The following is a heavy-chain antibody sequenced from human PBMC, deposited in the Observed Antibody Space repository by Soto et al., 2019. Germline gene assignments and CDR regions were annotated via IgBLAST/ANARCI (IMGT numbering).Heavy chain of an antibody. V-gene: IGHV1-18*01. CDR2: ISPYNGNT. CDR3: ARDRLGVSVTGAGFDS. D-gene: IGHD2-8*01. J-gene: IGHJ4*02. Sequence: QVQLVQSGGEVKKPGASVKVSCKASGYTFSNFGLSWVRQAPGQGLELMGWISPYNGNTNYAQKLPGRLTMTTDTSTRTAYMELRSLRSDDTAVYYCARDRLGVSVTGAGFDSWGQGTLVTVSS. CDR1: GYTFSNFG.